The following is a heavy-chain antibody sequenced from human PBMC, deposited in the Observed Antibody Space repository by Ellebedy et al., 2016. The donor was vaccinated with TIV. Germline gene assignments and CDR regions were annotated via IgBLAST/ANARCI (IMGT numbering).Heavy chain of an antibody. V-gene: IGHV3-7*01. CDR2: IKQDGSEK. CDR1: GFTFSSYA. Sequence: GESLKISCAASGFTFSSYAMSWVRQAPGKGLEWVANIKQDGSEKYYVDSVKGRFTISRDNAKNSLYLQMNSLRAEDTAVYYCARGEDSPDYWGQGTLVTVSS. CDR3: ARGEDSPDY. J-gene: IGHJ4*02. D-gene: IGHD3-22*01.